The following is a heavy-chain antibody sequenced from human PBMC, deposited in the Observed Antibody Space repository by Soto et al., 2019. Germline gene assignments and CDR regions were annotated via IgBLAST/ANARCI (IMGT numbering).Heavy chain of an antibody. Sequence: EVQLLESGGGLVQPGGSLRLSCTASGFPFSDYAMRWVRPAPGKGLGWVSGISDSDIKTHYADSVKGRFTISRDNSKNTVYLQMNSLRAEDTATYYCAKDIVAVTAGFSAFDVWGQGTKVTVSS. CDR1: GFPFSDYA. CDR3: AKDIVAVTAGFSAFDV. D-gene: IGHD2-2*01. V-gene: IGHV3-23*01. CDR2: ISDSDIKT. J-gene: IGHJ3*01.